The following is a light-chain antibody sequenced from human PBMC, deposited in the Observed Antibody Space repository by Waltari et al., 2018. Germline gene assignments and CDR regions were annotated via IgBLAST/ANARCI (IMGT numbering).Light chain of an antibody. Sequence: EILMTQSPGTLTVSPGDTVTLSCRASQSVNTNLAWYQQKPGQAPRLLIYGASNMATGTPARFSVSGSGTEFSLAISGLQSEDFAVYYCQQYNDWPPITFGQGTRLEIK. CDR2: GAS. CDR3: QQYNDWPPIT. J-gene: IGKJ5*01. CDR1: QSVNTN. V-gene: IGKV3-15*01.